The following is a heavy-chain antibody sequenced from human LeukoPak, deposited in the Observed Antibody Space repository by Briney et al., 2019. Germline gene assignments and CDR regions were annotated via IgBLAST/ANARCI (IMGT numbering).Heavy chain of an antibody. V-gene: IGHV5-51*01. CDR2: IYPGDSDT. Sequence: GESLKISCKGSGYSFTSYWIGWVRHMPGKGLEWMGMIYPGDSDTRYSPSFQGQVTISADKSISTAYLQWSSLKASDTAMYYCARTNAFWSGYYNPLDYWGQGTLVTVSS. CDR1: GYSFTSYW. J-gene: IGHJ4*02. D-gene: IGHD3-3*01. CDR3: ARTNAFWSGYYNPLDY.